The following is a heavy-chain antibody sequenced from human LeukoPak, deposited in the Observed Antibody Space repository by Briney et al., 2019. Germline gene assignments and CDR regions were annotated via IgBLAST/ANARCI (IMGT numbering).Heavy chain of an antibody. V-gene: IGHV1-69*06. D-gene: IGHD4-17*01. CDR2: IIPIFGTA. CDR3: ARAPLDYGDSRAAFDI. CDR1: GGTFISYA. Sequence: ASVKVSCKASGGTFISYAISWVRQAPGEGLEWMGGIIPIFGTANYAQKFQGRVTITADKSTSTAYMELSSLRSEDTAVYYCARAPLDYGDSRAAFDIWGQGTMVTVSS. J-gene: IGHJ3*02.